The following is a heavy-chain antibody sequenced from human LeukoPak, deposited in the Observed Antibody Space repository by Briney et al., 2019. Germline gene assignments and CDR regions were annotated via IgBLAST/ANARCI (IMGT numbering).Heavy chain of an antibody. CDR3: ARQFYYNRSGFFEGAY. D-gene: IGHD3-22*01. CDR2: VYPGDSDA. Sequence: GESLKISCKGSGYKFTNYWIGWVRQMPGKGLEWMGSVYPGDSDARYSPSFQGQVTVSADRSMSTAYLQWSSLKASDTAMYYCARQFYYNRSGFFEGAYWGQGSLVTVSS. J-gene: IGHJ4*02. V-gene: IGHV5-51*01. CDR1: GYKFTNYW.